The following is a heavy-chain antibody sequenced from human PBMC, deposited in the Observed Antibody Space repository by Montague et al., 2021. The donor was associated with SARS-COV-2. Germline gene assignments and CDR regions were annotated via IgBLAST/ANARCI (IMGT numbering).Heavy chain of an antibody. J-gene: IGHJ4*02. V-gene: IGHV3-30*04. CDR2: ISYDGSNK. CDR3: ARDDGSGSYYVSFDY. D-gene: IGHD3-10*01. CDR1: GFTFSSHA. Sequence: SLRLSCAASGFTFSSHAMRWVRQAPGKGLEWVAIISYDGSNKYYADSVKGRFTISRDNSKNTLYLQMNSLRAEDTAVYYCARDDGSGSYYVSFDYWGQGTLVTVSS.